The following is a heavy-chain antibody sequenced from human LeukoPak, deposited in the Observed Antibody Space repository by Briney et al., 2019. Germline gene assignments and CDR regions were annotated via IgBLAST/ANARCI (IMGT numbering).Heavy chain of an antibody. CDR3: ANDYSGIFDY. CDR2: ISSSSSYI. CDR1: GSTFSSYS. Sequence: GGSLRLSCAASGSTFSSYSMNWVRQAPGKGLEWVSSISSSSSYIYYADSVKGRFTISRDNAKNSLYLQMNSLRAEDTAVYYCANDYSGIFDYWGQGTLVTVSS. J-gene: IGHJ4*02. V-gene: IGHV3-21*01. D-gene: IGHD4-11*01.